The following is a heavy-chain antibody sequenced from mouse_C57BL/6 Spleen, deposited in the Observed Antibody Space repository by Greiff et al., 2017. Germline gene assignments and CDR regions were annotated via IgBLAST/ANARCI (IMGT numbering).Heavy chain of an antibody. CDR2: ISSGGSYT. V-gene: IGHV5-6*01. Sequence: EVQLVESGGDLVKPGGSLKLSCAASGFTFSSYGMSWVRQTPDKRLEWVATISSGGSYTYYPDSVKGRFTISRDNAKNTLYLQMSSLKSEDTAMYYCARQTVTLDYWGQGTTLTVSS. CDR3: ARQTVTLDY. CDR1: GFTFSSYG. D-gene: IGHD4-1*01. J-gene: IGHJ2*01.